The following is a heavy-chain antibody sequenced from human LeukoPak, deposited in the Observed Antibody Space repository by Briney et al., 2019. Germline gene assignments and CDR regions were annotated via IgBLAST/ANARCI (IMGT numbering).Heavy chain of an antibody. Sequence: GGSLRLSCAASGFTFSNYAVSWVRQAPGKGLEWVSAITGSGGSTYYADSVKGRFTISRDNSRNTPYLQMNSLRAEDTAVYYCAKEGPSPLKWELLISYFDYWGQGTLVTVSS. D-gene: IGHD1-26*01. CDR1: GFTFSNYA. CDR2: ITGSGGST. J-gene: IGHJ4*02. CDR3: AKEGPSPLKWELLISYFDY. V-gene: IGHV3-23*01.